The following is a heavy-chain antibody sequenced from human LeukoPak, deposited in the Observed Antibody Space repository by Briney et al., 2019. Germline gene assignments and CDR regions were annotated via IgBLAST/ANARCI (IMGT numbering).Heavy chain of an antibody. CDR1: GLTFSSYA. CDR2: ISGSDDST. J-gene: IGHJ4*02. D-gene: IGHD3-22*01. V-gene: IGHV3-23*01. CDR3: AKSRLYYGSKGYFDY. Sequence: GGSLRLSCTASGLTFSSYAMSWVRQAPGRGLEWVSAISGSDDSTYYADSVKGRFTISRDNSKNTLYLQMNSLRVEDTAVYYYAKSRLYYGSKGYFDYWRQGTLVTV.